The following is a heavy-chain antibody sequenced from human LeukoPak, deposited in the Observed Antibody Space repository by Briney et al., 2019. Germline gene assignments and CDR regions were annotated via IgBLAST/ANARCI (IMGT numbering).Heavy chain of an antibody. CDR3: ARGNTAMVTL. V-gene: IGHV3-21*01. CDR2: ISTSSNYR. Sequence: GGSLRLSCAASGLTFSSYNMNWVRQAPGKGLEWVSSISTSSNYRYYADSVKGRFTISRDNAKKLLYLQMNSLRAEDTAVYYCARGNTAMVTLWGQGTLVTVSS. J-gene: IGHJ4*02. D-gene: IGHD5-18*01. CDR1: GLTFSSYN.